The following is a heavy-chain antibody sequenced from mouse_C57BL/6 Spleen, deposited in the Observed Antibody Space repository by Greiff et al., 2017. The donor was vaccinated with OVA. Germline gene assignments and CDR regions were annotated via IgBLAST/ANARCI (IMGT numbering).Heavy chain of an antibody. J-gene: IGHJ3*01. CDR3: ARSTYYDYDEAY. CDR1: GYAFSSSW. V-gene: IGHV1-82*01. CDR2: IYPGDGDT. Sequence: QVQLKQSGPELVKPGASVKISCKASGYAFSSSWMNWVKQRPGKGLEWIGRIYPGDGDTNYNGKFKGKATLTADKSSSTAYMQLSSLTSEDSAVYFCARSTYYDYDEAYWGQGTLVTVSA. D-gene: IGHD2-4*01.